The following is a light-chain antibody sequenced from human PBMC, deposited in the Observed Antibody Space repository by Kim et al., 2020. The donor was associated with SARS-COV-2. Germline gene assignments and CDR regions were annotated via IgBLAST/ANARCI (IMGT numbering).Light chain of an antibody. CDR1: QSVSSN. CDR3: QQYNST. V-gene: IGKV3-15*01. Sequence: EIVMTQSPATLSVSPGERATLSCRASQSVSSNLAWYQQKPGQAPRLLIYGASTRATGIPARFSGSGSGTEFTLTISSLQSEDFAVYYCQQYNSTFGQGTKLEI. J-gene: IGKJ2*02. CDR2: GAS.